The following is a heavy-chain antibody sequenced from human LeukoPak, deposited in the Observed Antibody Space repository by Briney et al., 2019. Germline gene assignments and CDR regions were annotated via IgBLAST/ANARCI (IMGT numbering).Heavy chain of an antibody. CDR1: GFTFSSYG. CDR2: ISGSGGST. J-gene: IGHJ4*02. V-gene: IGHV3-23*01. D-gene: IGHD5-24*01. Sequence: GGSLRLSCAASGFTFSSYGMSWVRQAPGKGLEWVSAISGSGGSTYYADSVRGRFTISRDNSKNTLYLQMNSLRAEDTAVYYCARTSRWLQFGTSFDYWGQGTLVTVSS. CDR3: ARTSRWLQFGTSFDY.